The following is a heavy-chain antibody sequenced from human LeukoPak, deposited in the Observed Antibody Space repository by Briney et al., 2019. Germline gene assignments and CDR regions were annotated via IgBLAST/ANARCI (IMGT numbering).Heavy chain of an antibody. Sequence: ASVKVSCKASGYTFTGYYMHWVRQAPGQGLEWMGWINPNSGGTNYAQKFQGRVTMTRDTSISTAYMELSRLRSDDTAVYYCARNVDCSSTSCYEGGRYYYYYMDVWGKGTTVTVSS. V-gene: IGHV1-2*02. J-gene: IGHJ6*03. D-gene: IGHD2-2*01. CDR2: INPNSGGT. CDR1: GYTFTGYY. CDR3: ARNVDCSSTSCYEGGRYYYYYMDV.